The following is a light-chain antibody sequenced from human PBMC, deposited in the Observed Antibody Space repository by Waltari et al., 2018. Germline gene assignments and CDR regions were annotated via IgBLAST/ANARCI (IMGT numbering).Light chain of an antibody. V-gene: IGLV2-8*01. CDR1: SRDIGGFNH. CDR2: EVN. Sequence: QSALTQPPSASGSPGQSVTISCPGTSRDIGGFNHVSWYQQYPGKAPKLMIYEVNKRPSGVPDRFSGSKSGNTASLIVSGLQADDEADYHCGSYAGSTGWVFGGGTKLTVL. CDR3: GSYAGSTGWV. J-gene: IGLJ3*02.